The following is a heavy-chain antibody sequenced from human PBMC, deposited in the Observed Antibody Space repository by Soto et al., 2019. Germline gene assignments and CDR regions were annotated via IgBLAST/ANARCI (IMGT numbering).Heavy chain of an antibody. CDR1: GGTFKNYA. D-gene: IGHD5-18*01. J-gene: IGHJ4*02. Sequence: QVQLVQSGAEVKKPGSSMRVSCKASGGTFKNYAFSWVRQAPGQGLEWMGGFIPIFGTGNYAEEFQGRVSITADESTKTVYMYLRSLRSDDTAVYYCARISEFTYGYGLEYDFDSWGQGTLITVSS. V-gene: IGHV1-69*01. CDR2: FIPIFGTG. CDR3: ARISEFTYGYGLEYDFDS.